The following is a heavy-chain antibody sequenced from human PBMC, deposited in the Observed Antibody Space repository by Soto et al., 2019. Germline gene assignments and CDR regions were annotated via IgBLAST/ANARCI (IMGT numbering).Heavy chain of an antibody. D-gene: IGHD4-17*01. CDR1: GGSISSYY. CDR2: IYASGGT. V-gene: IGHV4-4*07. J-gene: IGHJ6*02. Sequence: SETLSLTCTVSGGSISSYYWSWIRQPAGKGLEWTGRIYASGGTNYNPSLKSRVTMSADTSKNQLSLRLSSVTAADTAVYYCARDRKQNGDYLPDYYYGMDVWGQGTTVT. CDR3: ARDRKQNGDYLPDYYYGMDV.